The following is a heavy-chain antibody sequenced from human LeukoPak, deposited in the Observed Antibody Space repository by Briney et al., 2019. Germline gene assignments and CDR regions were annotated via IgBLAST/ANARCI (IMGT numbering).Heavy chain of an antibody. CDR1: GYTFSSYY. D-gene: IGHD3-10*01. CDR3: AREKDYYGSDPCYDC. CDR2: IIPSDGST. V-gene: IGHV1-46*01. J-gene: IGHJ4*02. Sequence: ASVKVSCKASGYTFSSYYIHWVRQAPGQGLEWMGIIIPSDGSTSYAQKFQGRVSMTRDMSTSTLYMELSSLRSEDTAVYYCAREKDYYGSDPCYDCWGQGTLVTVSS.